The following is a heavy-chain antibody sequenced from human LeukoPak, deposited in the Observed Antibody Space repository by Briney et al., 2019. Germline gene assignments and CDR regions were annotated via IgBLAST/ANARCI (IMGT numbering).Heavy chain of an antibody. Sequence: PGGSLRLSCTVSGFTLSSYEMTWIRQAPGKGLEWVSSIEYSETSTHYADSVKGRFTISRDNSKNTLYLQLNSLSDEDTAVYFCTSNSGWYGISWGQGTLVTVSS. D-gene: IGHD6-19*01. CDR3: TSNSGWYGIS. V-gene: IGHV3-23*01. CDR2: IEYSETST. J-gene: IGHJ4*02. CDR1: GFTLSSYE.